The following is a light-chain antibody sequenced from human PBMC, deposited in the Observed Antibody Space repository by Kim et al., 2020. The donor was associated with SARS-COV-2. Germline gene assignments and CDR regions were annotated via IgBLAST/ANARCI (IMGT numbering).Light chain of an antibody. Sequence: AYVGDRVTITCRASQTISTYLNWYQQKPGRVPQLLIYTASTLQSGVPSRFSGSRSGTDFTLTISSLQPEDFATYYCQQVYTTPRTFGQGTKVDIK. J-gene: IGKJ1*01. CDR3: QQVYTTPRT. V-gene: IGKV1-39*01. CDR2: TAS. CDR1: QTISTY.